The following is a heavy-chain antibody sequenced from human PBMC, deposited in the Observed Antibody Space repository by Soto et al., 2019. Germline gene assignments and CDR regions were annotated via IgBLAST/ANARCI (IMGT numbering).Heavy chain of an antibody. Sequence: QLVETGGGWIQPEGSLRLSCAASGFTISSYYMNGLRQASGKGLEWVSVISNGDGGSTNYADSVKGRFTIARDTFRKTLSLQRKCLRVEDTDVYYCAKDLHWYGMDVWWQGTTVTVSA. D-gene: IGHD2-8*02. V-gene: IGHV3-53*02. CDR2: ISNGDGGST. CDR3: AKDLHWYGMDV. CDR1: GFTISSYY. J-gene: IGHJ6*01.